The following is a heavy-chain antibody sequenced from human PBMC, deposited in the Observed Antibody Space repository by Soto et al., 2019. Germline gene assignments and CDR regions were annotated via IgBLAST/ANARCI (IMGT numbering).Heavy chain of an antibody. D-gene: IGHD2-21*01. CDR1: GYSFTSYS. CDR3: ARYSADAFDI. Sequence: QVQLVQSGAEVKQPGASVSVSCKASGYSFTSYSMHWVRQAPGQRLEWMGWINAANGKRKYSQNFQGRVTDTTDTSASTAYMALSGLRSEDTAVYYCARYSADAFDIWGQGTMVTVSS. J-gene: IGHJ3*02. CDR2: INAANGKR. V-gene: IGHV1-3*01.